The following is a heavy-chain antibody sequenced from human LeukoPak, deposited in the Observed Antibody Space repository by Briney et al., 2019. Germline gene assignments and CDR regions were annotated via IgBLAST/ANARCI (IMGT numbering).Heavy chain of an antibody. CDR1: GFTFSSYS. CDR3: AKGSSSGIYYMDV. V-gene: IGHV3-21*04. D-gene: IGHD6-13*01. Sequence: GGSLRLSCAASGFTFSSYSMNWVRQAPGKGLEWVSSITSSSTYMYYADSVKGRFTISRDNAKNSLYLQMNSLRAEDTALYYCAKGSSSGIYYMDVWGKGTTVTISS. CDR2: ITSSSTYM. J-gene: IGHJ6*03.